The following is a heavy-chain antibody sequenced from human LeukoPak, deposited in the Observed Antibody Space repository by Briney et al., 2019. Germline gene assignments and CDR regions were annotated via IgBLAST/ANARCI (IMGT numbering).Heavy chain of an antibody. CDR2: ISGSGGST. Sequence: GGSLRLSCAASGFTFSSYAMSWVRQAPGKGLEWVSAISGSGGSTYYADSVKGRFTISRDNSKNTLYLQMNSLRAEDTAVYYCAKEGREWLVLKNAFDIWGQGTMVTVSS. CDR3: AKEGREWLVLKNAFDI. CDR1: GFTFSSYA. D-gene: IGHD6-19*01. V-gene: IGHV3-23*01. J-gene: IGHJ3*02.